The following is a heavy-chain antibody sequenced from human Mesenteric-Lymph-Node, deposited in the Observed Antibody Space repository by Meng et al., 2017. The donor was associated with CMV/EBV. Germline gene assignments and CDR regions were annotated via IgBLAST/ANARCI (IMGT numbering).Heavy chain of an antibody. D-gene: IGHD3-22*01. J-gene: IGHJ4*02. CDR2: ISYDGSNK. CDR3: ARAIAYESSGFYYFYFDY. Sequence: GGSLRLSCAASGFTFSSYAMHWVRQAPGKGLEWVAVISYDGSNKYYADSVKGRFTISRDNSNNSNNTLCLQMNSLRAEDTAVYYCARAIAYESSGFYYFYFDYWGQGTLVTVSS. CDR1: GFTFSSYA. V-gene: IGHV3-30*04.